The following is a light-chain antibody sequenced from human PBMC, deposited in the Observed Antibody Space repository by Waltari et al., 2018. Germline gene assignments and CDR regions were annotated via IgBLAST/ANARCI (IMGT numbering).Light chain of an antibody. V-gene: IGKV1-33*01. J-gene: IGKJ1*01. Sequence: IQVTQSPSSLSASVGDRVTITCQASPDINNFLNWYQQKPGKAPKVVIYDAFNLATGVPSRFSGGGSGTDFTFTISSLQHEDFATYCCLQHNSPWTFGQGTKVEIK. CDR1: PDINNF. CDR2: DAF. CDR3: LQHNSPWT.